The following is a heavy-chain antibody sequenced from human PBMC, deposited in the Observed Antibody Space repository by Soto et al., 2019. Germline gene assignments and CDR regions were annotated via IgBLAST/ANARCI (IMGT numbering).Heavy chain of an antibody. V-gene: IGHV3-11*01. Sequence: QVHLEESGGGLAKPGGSLSLSCPASGLTFRDYYRSWIRQAPGRAREWVSDISNSGRITHHADSVEGRFTISRDNAKDSLYLQMNSLRPEDSAIYYCARDHGGGGLTLEYWGQGTLVTVSS. CDR2: ISNSGRIT. D-gene: IGHD3-16*01. CDR3: ARDHGGGGLTLEY. CDR1: GLTFRDYY. J-gene: IGHJ4*02.